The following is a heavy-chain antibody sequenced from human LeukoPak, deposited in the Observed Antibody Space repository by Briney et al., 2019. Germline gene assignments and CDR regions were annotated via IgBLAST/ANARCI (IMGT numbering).Heavy chain of an antibody. D-gene: IGHD4-17*01. J-gene: IGHJ4*02. V-gene: IGHV1-2*02. CDR1: GYTFTGYY. Sequence: ASVKVSCKASGYTFTGYYMHWVRQAPGQGLEWMGWINPNSGGTNYAQKFQGRVTMTRDTSISTAYMELSRLRSDDTAVYYCARENYGDSVNFGYWGQGTLVTVSS. CDR3: ARENYGDSVNFGY. CDR2: INPNSGGT.